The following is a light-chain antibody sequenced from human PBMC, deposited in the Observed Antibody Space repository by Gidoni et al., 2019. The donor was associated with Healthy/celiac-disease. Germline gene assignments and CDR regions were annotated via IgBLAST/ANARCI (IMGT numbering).Light chain of an antibody. CDR1: QRVSSSY. V-gene: IGKV3-20*01. Sequence: EFVLAQSPGTLSLSPGERATLSCRASQRVSSSYLAWYQQKPGQAPRLLIYGAASKATGIPDRFSGSGAGTDFTLTISRLEPEDFAVYYCQQYGSSLRTFGGGTKVEIK. CDR2: GAA. J-gene: IGKJ4*01. CDR3: QQYGSSLRT.